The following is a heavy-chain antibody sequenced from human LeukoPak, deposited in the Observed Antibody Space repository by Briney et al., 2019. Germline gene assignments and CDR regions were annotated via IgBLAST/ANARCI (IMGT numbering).Heavy chain of an antibody. CDR3: ASAYYYDSSGYYYPAPFDY. D-gene: IGHD3-22*01. J-gene: IGHJ4*02. CDR2: IYYSGST. Sequence: SETLSLTCTVSGGSISSYYWSWIRQPPGKGLEWIGYIYYSGSTNYNPSLKSRVTISVDTSKNQFSLKLSSVTAADTAVYYCASAYYYDSSGYYYPAPFDYWGQGTLVTVSS. V-gene: IGHV4-59*01. CDR1: GGSISSYY.